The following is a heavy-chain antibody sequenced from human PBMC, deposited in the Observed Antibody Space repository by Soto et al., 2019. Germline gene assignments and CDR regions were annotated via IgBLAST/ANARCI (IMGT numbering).Heavy chain of an antibody. Sequence: QVQLVQSGAEVKKPGASVKVSCKASGYTFTGYYMHWVRHAPGHGLEWMGWINPNSGGTNSAHKFQGWVTMTMYTSISTGYMELSRLRSDETAVYYCAKEYTATEAVDSWGQGTMVTVSS. J-gene: IGHJ3*02. V-gene: IGHV1-2*04. CDR3: AKEYTATEAVDS. D-gene: IGHD5-18*01. CDR1: GYTFTGYY. CDR2: INPNSGGT.